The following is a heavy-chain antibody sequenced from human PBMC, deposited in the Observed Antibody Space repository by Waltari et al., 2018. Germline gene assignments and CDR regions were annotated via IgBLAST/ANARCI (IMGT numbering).Heavy chain of an antibody. Sequence: QVQLVESGGGVVQPGRSLRLSCAASGFTFSSYGMHWVRQAPGKGREWVAVIWYDGSNKYYADSVKGRFTISRDNSKNTLYLQMNSLRAEDTAMYYCAKELTSRGAFDIWGQGTMVTVSS. CDR2: IWYDGSNK. V-gene: IGHV3-30*18. CDR1: GFTFSSYG. CDR3: AKELTSRGAFDI. J-gene: IGHJ3*02. D-gene: IGHD2-21*02.